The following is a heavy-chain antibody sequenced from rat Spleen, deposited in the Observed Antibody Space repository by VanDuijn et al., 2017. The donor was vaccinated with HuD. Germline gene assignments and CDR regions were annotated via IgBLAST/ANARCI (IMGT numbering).Heavy chain of an antibody. D-gene: IGHD1-11*01. Sequence: EVQLVESGGGLVQPGRSMKLSCAASGFTFSSFPMAWVRQAPTKGLEWVATISTSGGSTYYRDSVKGRFTISRDNAKSTLYLQMNSLRSEDTATYYCARHAVRRPTDWYFDFWGPGTMVTVSS. CDR3: ARHAVRRPTDWYFDF. V-gene: IGHV5-46*01. CDR1: GFTFSSFP. J-gene: IGHJ1*01. CDR2: ISTSGGST.